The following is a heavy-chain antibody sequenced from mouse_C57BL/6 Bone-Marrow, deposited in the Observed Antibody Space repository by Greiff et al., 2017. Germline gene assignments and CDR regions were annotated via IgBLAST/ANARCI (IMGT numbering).Heavy chain of an antibody. V-gene: IGHV1-64*01. Sequence: QVQLQQPGAELVKPGASVKLSCKASGYTFTSYWMHWVKQRPGQGLEWIGMIHPNSGSTNYNEKFKSKATLTVDKSSSTAYMQLSGLTSEDSAVYYCARDYYGSSYDFDYWGQGTTLTVSS. CDR3: ARDYYGSSYDFDY. CDR1: GYTFTSYW. CDR2: IHPNSGST. J-gene: IGHJ2*01. D-gene: IGHD1-1*01.